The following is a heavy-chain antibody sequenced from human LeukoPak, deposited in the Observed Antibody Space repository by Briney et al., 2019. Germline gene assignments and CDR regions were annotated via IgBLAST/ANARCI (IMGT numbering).Heavy chain of an antibody. D-gene: IGHD5-18*01. J-gene: IGHJ3*02. CDR1: GFTFDDYA. V-gene: IGHV3-9*01. Sequence: GGSLRLSCAASGFTFDDYAMHWVRQAPGKGLEWVSGISWNSGSIGYADSVKGRFTISRDNAKNSLYLQMNSLRAEDTALYYCARARYSYGHDDAFDIWGQGTMVTVSS. CDR3: ARARYSYGHDDAFDI. CDR2: ISWNSGSI.